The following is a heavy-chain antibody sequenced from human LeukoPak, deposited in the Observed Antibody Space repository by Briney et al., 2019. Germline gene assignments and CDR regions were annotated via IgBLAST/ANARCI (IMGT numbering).Heavy chain of an antibody. Sequence: GRSLRLSCAASGFTFSSYAMNWVRQAPGRGLEWVSTISGSGSGTYYADSVKGRFTISRDNSKNTLYLQMSSLGADDTAVYYCAKKLGMSVAGSPFFFDYWGQGTLVTVSS. CDR3: AKKLGMSVAGSPFFFDY. V-gene: IGHV3-23*01. J-gene: IGHJ4*02. CDR1: GFTFSSYA. CDR2: ISGSGSGT. D-gene: IGHD6-19*01.